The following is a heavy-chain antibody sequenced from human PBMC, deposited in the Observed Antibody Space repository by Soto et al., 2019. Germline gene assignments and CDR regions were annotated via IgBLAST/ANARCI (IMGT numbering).Heavy chain of an antibody. V-gene: IGHV1-8*01. D-gene: IGHD4-17*01. J-gene: IGHJ6*03. Sequence: ASVKVSCKASGYTFTSYDINWVRQATGQGLEWMGWMNPNSGNTGYAQKFQGRVTMTRNTSISTAYMELSSLRSEDTAVYYCARGLTTVTRKVYYYYYMDVWGKGTTVTVSS. CDR3: ARGLTTVTRKVYYYYYMDV. CDR2: MNPNSGNT. CDR1: GYTFTSYD.